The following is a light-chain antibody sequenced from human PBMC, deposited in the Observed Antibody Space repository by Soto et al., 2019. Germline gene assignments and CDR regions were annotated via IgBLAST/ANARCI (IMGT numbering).Light chain of an antibody. CDR1: SSDVGGYNY. CDR3: CSYAGSYRGV. CDR2: DVS. J-gene: IGLJ1*01. V-gene: IGLV2-11*01. Sequence: QSVLTQPRSVSGSPGQSVTISCPGTSSDVGGYNYVSWYQQHPGKAPKLMIYDVSKRPSGVPDRFSGSKSGNTASLTISGLQAEDEADYYCCSYAGSYRGVFGTGTKLTVL.